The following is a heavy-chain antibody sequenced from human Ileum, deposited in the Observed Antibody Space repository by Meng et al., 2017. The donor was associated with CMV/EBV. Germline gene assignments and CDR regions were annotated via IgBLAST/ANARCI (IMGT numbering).Heavy chain of an antibody. D-gene: IGHD2-2*02. Sequence: GEFLKISCAASGFTFSSYGMHWVRQAPGKGLEWVAFIRYDGSNKYYADSVKGRFTFSRDNSKNTLYLQMNSLRAEDTAVYYCAKDHVVVVPAAIGLFAMDVWGQGTTVTVSS. CDR2: IRYDGSNK. CDR1: GFTFSSYG. J-gene: IGHJ6*02. CDR3: AKDHVVVVPAAIGLFAMDV. V-gene: IGHV3-30*02.